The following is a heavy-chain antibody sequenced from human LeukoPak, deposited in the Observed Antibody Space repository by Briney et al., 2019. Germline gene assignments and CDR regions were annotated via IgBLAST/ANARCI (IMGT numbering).Heavy chain of an antibody. V-gene: IGHV3-30*02. D-gene: IGHD6-19*01. J-gene: IGHJ4*02. Sequence: PGGSLRLSCAASGFTFSSYGMHWVRQAPGKGLEWVAFIRYDGSNKYYADSVKGRFTISRDNSKNTLYLQMNSLRAEDTAVYYCARGVGAVARPPYYFDYWGQGTLVTVSS. CDR2: IRYDGSNK. CDR3: ARGVGAVARPPYYFDY. CDR1: GFTFSSYG.